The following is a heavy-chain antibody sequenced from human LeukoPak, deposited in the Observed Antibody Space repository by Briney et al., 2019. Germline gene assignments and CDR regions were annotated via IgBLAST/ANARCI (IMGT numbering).Heavy chain of an antibody. J-gene: IGHJ4*02. CDR1: GFTFSRYA. Sequence: GGSLRLSCAASGFTFSRYAMNWVRQAPGKGLEWVSYINTDSSDIHYADSVKGRFTISGDNARNTLYLQLSSLRAEDSAVYYCARDTFQPGLIDSWGQGTLVTVSS. CDR2: INTDSSDI. D-gene: IGHD2-2*01. V-gene: IGHV3-21*05. CDR3: ARDTFQPGLIDS.